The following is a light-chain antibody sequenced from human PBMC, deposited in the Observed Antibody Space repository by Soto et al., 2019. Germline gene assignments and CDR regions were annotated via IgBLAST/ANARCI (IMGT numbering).Light chain of an antibody. Sequence: QSALTQAASVSGSPGQSITISCTGTSSDVGGYKYVSWYQQHPGKAPKLMIYEVYNRPSGVSDRFSGSKSGNAASLTISGLQAEDEADYYCCSYRSDNNSGVVFGGGTKLTVL. J-gene: IGLJ2*01. CDR1: SSDVGGYKY. CDR2: EVY. CDR3: CSYRSDNNSGVV. V-gene: IGLV2-14*01.